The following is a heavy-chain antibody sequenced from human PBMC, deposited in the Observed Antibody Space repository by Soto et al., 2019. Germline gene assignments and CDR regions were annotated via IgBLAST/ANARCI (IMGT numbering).Heavy chain of an antibody. CDR1: GFTFSSYA. J-gene: IGHJ6*02. CDR2: ISGSGGST. Sequence: GGSLRLSCAASGFTFSSYAMSWVRQAPGKGLEWVSAISGSGGSTYYADSVKGRFTISRDNSKNTLYLQMNSLRAEDTAVYYCAKAWITGTYYYYGMDVRGQGTTVTVS. D-gene: IGHD1-20*01. CDR3: AKAWITGTYYYYGMDV. V-gene: IGHV3-23*01.